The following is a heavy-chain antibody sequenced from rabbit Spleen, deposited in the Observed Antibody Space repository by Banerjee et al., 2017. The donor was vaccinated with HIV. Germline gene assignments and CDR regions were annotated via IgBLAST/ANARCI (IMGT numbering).Heavy chain of an antibody. CDR3: ARDLAGYAGFGYISYLDL. CDR2: IYAGSSGST. Sequence: QEQLVESGGGLVQPEGSLTLTCTAAGFSLGSSYWISWVRQAPGKGLEWIACIYAGSSGSTYYASWPKGRFTISKTSSTTVTLQMTSLTAADTATYFCARDLAGYAGFGYISYLDLWGPGTLVTVS. J-gene: IGHJ4*01. V-gene: IGHV1S45*01. CDR1: GFSLGSSYW. D-gene: IGHD4-2*01.